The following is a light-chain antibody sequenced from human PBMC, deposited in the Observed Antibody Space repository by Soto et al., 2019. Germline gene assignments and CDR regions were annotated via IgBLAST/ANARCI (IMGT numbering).Light chain of an antibody. J-gene: IGLJ1*01. V-gene: IGLV2-14*01. CDR3: VSFTSSKSYV. Sequence: QSALTQPASVSGSPGQSITISCTGTSSDVGAYIFVSWCQQYPGKAPKLMIYDITNRPSGVSNRFSGSKAGNTASLTISGLQAEDEADYYCVSFTSSKSYVFGTGTKVTVL. CDR1: SSDVGAYIF. CDR2: DIT.